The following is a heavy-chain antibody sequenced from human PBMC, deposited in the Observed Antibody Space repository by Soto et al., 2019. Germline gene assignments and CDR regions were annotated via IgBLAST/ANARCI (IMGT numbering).Heavy chain of an antibody. CDR3: VRYCSTTKCPFDY. Sequence: SETLSLTCTVSGGSISSGGSYWGWIRQPPGEGLEWIGYIYYSGNTYFNPSLKSRVTLSVDTSKNQFSLNLSSVTAADTAVYYCVRYCSTTKCPFDYWGQGTLVTVSS. CDR2: IYYSGNT. CDR1: GGSISSGGSY. D-gene: IGHD2-2*01. V-gene: IGHV4-30-4*01. J-gene: IGHJ4*02.